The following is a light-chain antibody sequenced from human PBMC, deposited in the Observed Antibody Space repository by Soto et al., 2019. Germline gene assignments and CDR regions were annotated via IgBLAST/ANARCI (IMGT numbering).Light chain of an antibody. CDR2: GAS. CDR1: QSVRNNY. CDR3: QQSGISGT. Sequence: EIVLTQSPGTLSLSPGERATLSCRASQSVRNNYLAWYQQKPGQAPRLLIYGASNRATGIPDRFSGSGCGTDFTLTISRLEPEDFAVYYCQQSGISGTFGQGTKVEIK. J-gene: IGKJ1*01. V-gene: IGKV3-20*01.